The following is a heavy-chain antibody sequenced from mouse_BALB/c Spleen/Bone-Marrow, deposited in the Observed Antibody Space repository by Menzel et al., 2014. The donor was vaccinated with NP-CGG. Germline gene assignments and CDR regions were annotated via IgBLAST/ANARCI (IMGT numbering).Heavy chain of an antibody. CDR3: ARGYQRILAY. Sequence: QVQQSGAELAKPGASVKMSCKASGYTFTNYWMHWVKQRPGQGLEWIGYINPSTGYTEYNQKFKDKATLTADKSSSTAYMQLSSLTSEDSAVYYCARGYQRILAYWGQGTLVTVSA. V-gene: IGHV1-7*01. CDR2: INPSTGYT. CDR1: GYTFTNYW. J-gene: IGHJ3*01.